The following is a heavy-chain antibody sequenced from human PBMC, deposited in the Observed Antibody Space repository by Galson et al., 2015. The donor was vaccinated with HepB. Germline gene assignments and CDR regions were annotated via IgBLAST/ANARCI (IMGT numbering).Heavy chain of an antibody. CDR2: INAGNGNT. Sequence: SVKVSCKASGYTFTSYAMHWVRQAPGQRLEWMGWINAGNGNTKYSQKFQGRVTITRDTSASTAYMELSSLRSEDTAVYYCARLGGQQLEYSYWGQGTLVTVSS. CDR3: ARLGGQQLEYSY. CDR1: GYTFTSYA. D-gene: IGHD2/OR15-2a*01. J-gene: IGHJ4*02. V-gene: IGHV1-3*01.